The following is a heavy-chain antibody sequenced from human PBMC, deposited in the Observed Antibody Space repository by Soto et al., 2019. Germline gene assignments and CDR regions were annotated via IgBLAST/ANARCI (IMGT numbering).Heavy chain of an antibody. CDR3: TSDASRDSSARGWFDP. Sequence: EVQLVESGGGLVKPGGSLRLSCAASGFTFRSFTMNWVRQAPGKGLEWVSTISSNSAYIYYTDALRGRFTISRDNAKNSLHLQMTSLRAEDTAVYYCTSDASRDSSARGWFDPWGPGTLVTVSS. J-gene: IGHJ5*02. CDR1: GFTFRSFT. D-gene: IGHD6-13*01. V-gene: IGHV3-21*02. CDR2: ISSNSAYI.